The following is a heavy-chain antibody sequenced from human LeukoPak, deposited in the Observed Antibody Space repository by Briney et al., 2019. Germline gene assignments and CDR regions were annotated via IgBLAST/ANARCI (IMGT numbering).Heavy chain of an antibody. CDR1: GYTLTELS. V-gene: IGHV1-24*01. J-gene: IGHJ6*02. Sequence: ASVTVSCTVSGYTLTELSMHWVRQAPGKGLEWMGGFDPEDGETIYAQKFQGRVTMTEDTSTDTAYMELSSLRSEDTAVYYCATITGYSSSWYGLTNYYYYGMDVGGQGTTVTVSS. D-gene: IGHD6-13*01. CDR2: FDPEDGET. CDR3: ATITGYSSSWYGLTNYYYYGMDV.